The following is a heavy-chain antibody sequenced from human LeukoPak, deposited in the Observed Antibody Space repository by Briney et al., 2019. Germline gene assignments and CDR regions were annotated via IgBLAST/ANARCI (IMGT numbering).Heavy chain of an antibody. V-gene: IGHV3-49*04. J-gene: IGHJ6*02. CDR2: IRSKAYGGTT. D-gene: IGHD3-9*01. CDR3: ARGQLSVLRYFDWFGHGMDV. CDR1: GFTFGDYA. Sequence: GGSLRLSCTASGFTFGDYAMSWVRQAPGKGLEWVGFIRSKAYGGTTEYAASVKGRFTILRDDSKSIAYLQMNSLKTEDTAVYYCARGQLSVLRYFDWFGHGMDVWGQGTTVTVSS.